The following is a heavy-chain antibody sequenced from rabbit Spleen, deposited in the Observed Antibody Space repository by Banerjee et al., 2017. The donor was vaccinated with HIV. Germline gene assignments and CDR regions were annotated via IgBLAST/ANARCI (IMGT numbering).Heavy chain of an antibody. Sequence: QEQLVESGGGLVKPEGSLTLSCTASGFSFSNKAVMCWVRQAPGKGLEWIACIYAGSSGSTYYASWAKGRFTISKTSSTTVTLRMTSLTAADTATYFCGRESTSDYFNLWGQGTLVTVS. D-gene: IGHD7-1*01. CDR2: IYAGSSGST. J-gene: IGHJ4*01. CDR3: GRESTSDYFNL. V-gene: IGHV1S45*01. CDR1: GFSFSNKAV.